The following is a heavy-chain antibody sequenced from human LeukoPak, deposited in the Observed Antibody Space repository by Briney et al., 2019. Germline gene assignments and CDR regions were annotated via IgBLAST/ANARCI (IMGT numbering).Heavy chain of an antibody. V-gene: IGHV1-69*05. CDR1: GRAFTTYA. Sequence: SVKVSCKASGRAFTTYAISWVRQAPGEGLEWMGGTIPLFGTTKYAQKFQDRVTITTDDSMSTAYMELSSLTSEDTALYYCARGTWSDVGYYYYYYMDVWGKGTTVTVSS. J-gene: IGHJ6*03. D-gene: IGHD1-1*01. CDR3: ARGTWSDVGYYYYYYMDV. CDR2: TIPLFGTT.